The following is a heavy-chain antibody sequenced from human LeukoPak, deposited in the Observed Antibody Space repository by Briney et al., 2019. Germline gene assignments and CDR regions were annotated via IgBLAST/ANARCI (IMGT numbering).Heavy chain of an antibody. J-gene: IGHJ4*02. CDR1: GFTFNNAW. Sequence: KPGRSLRLSCAASGFTFNNAWMTWVRQAPGKGLEWVGRIKSKSDGWTTDYAAPVKGRFTISRDDSKNTLYLEMNTVKTEDTAVYYCTTADRIYDERDYWGQGTLVTVSS. CDR2: IKSKSDGWTT. V-gene: IGHV3-15*01. D-gene: IGHD1-14*01. CDR3: TTADRIYDERDY.